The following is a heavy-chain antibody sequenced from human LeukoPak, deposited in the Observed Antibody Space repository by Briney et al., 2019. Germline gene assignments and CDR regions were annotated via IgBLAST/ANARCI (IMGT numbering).Heavy chain of an antibody. V-gene: IGHV1-18*01. CDR2: ISAYNGNT. D-gene: IGHD3-10*01. J-gene: IGHJ4*02. CDR3: ARSLPRRGRPWGFDY. Sequence: GASVKVSCKASGYTFTSYGISWVRQAPGQGLEWMGWISAYNGNTNYAQKLQGRVTMTTDTSTSTAYMELRSLRSDDTAVYYCARSLPRRGRPWGFDYWGQGTLVTVSS. CDR1: GYTFTSYG.